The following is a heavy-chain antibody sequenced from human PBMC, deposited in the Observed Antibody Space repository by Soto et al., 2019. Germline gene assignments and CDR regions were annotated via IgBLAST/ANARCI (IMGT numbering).Heavy chain of an antibody. Sequence: GGSLRLSCAASGFTFSSYSMNWVRQALGKGLEWVSYISSSSSTIYYADSVKGRFTISRDNAKNSLYLQMNSLRAEDTAVYYCARDLIPGGDWGYYMDVWGKGSTVTVSS. CDR3: ARDLIPGGDWGYYMDV. CDR1: GFTFSSYS. CDR2: ISSSSSTI. D-gene: IGHD2-21*01. J-gene: IGHJ6*03. V-gene: IGHV3-48*01.